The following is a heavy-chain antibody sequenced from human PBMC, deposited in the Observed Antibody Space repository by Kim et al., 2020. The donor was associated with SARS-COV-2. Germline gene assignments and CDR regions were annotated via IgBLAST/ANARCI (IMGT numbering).Heavy chain of an antibody. CDR3: ARQGNAYGDLYFDY. J-gene: IGHJ4*02. CDR2: IYYSGST. CDR1: GGSISSSSYY. D-gene: IGHD4-17*01. Sequence: SETLSLTCTVSGGSISSSSYYWGWIRQPPGKGLEWIGSIYYSGSTYYNPSLKSRVTISVDTSKNQFSLKLSSVTAADTAVYYCARQGNAYGDLYFDYWGQGTLVTVSS. V-gene: IGHV4-39*01.